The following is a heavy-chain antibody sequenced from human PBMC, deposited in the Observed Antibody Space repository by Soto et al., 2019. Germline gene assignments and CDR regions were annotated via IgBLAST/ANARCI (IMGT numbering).Heavy chain of an antibody. CDR3: AIYHLELFRFDY. D-gene: IGHD2-2*01. Sequence: QIPLVQSGPEVKKPGASMKVSCKAYDFSFTSHGISWVRQAPGQGLEWMGWISLYNGNTNYAQQFQGRVTMTTDTSTSTAYMELRSLRSDDTAMYFCAIYHLELFRFDYWGQGPLVTVSS. J-gene: IGHJ4*02. CDR2: ISLYNGNT. V-gene: IGHV1-18*04. CDR1: DFSFTSHG.